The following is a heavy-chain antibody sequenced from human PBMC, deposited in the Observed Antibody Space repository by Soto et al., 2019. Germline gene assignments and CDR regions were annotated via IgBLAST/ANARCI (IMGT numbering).Heavy chain of an antibody. V-gene: IGHV1-58*01. CDR1: GFTFTSSA. Sequence: QMQLVQSGPEVKKPGTSVKVSCKASGFTFTSSAVQWVRQARGQRLEWIGWIVVGSGNTNYAQKFQERVTITRDMYTSTAYMELSSLRSEDTAVYYCAADSGGGGYCSGGSCPSAFDIWGQGTMVTVSS. CDR2: IVVGSGNT. CDR3: AADSGGGGYCSGGSCPSAFDI. D-gene: IGHD2-15*01. J-gene: IGHJ3*02.